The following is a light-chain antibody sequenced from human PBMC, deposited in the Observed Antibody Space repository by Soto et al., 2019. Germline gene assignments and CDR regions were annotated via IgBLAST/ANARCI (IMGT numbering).Light chain of an antibody. V-gene: IGLV2-14*01. CDR3: SSYTSSSTYVV. CDR2: EVS. Sequence: QSVLTQPASVSGSPGQSITISCPGTSSDVGGYNYVSWYQQHPGKAPKLMIYEVSNRPSGVSNRFSGSKSGNTASLTISWLQAEDEADYYCSSYTSSSTYVVFGGGTKLTVL. CDR1: SSDVGGYNY. J-gene: IGLJ2*01.